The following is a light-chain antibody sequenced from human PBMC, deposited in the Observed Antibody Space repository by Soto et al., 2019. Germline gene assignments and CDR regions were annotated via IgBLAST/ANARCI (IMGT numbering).Light chain of an antibody. CDR1: QSISGY. V-gene: IGKV1-39*01. J-gene: IGKJ4*01. CDR2: GAS. Sequence: DIQMTQSPSSLSASVGDRVTITCRASQSISGYLNWYQQKPGKAPKVLISGASTLHNGVPPRFSGRGSGTDFTLTISSLQPEDVATYYCHQSLSTLLTFGGGTKVDIK. CDR3: HQSLSTLLT.